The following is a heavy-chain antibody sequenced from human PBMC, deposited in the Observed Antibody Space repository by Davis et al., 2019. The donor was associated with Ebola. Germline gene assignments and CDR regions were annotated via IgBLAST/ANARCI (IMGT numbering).Heavy chain of an antibody. CDR2: ISSSSSTI. D-gene: IGHD5-18*01. V-gene: IGHV3-48*02. CDR3: ARKGVDTAMDPGAYYYYGMDV. CDR1: GFTFSSYS. Sequence: GESLKISCAASGFTFSSYSMNWVRQAPGKGLEWVSYISSSSSTIYYADSVKGRFTISRDNAKSSLYLQMNSLRDEDTAVYYCARKGVDTAMDPGAYYYYGMDVWGQGTTVTVSS. J-gene: IGHJ6*02.